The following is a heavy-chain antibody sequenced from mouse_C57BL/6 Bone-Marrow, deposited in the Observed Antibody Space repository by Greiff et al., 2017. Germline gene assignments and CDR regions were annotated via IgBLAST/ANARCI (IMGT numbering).Heavy chain of an antibody. V-gene: IGHV1-72*01. J-gene: IGHJ1*03. D-gene: IGHD2-3*01. CDR2: IDPNSGGT. CDR3: TRESIYDGYTDWYVDV. CDR1: GFTFTSYG. Sequence: QVQLQQPGAELVKPGASLKLSCKASGFTFTSYGMHWVKQRPGRGLEWIGRIDPNSGGTKYNEKFKSKATLTVDNPTSTAYMQLSRLTSEDSADYYCTRESIYDGYTDWYVDVWGTGTTVTVSS.